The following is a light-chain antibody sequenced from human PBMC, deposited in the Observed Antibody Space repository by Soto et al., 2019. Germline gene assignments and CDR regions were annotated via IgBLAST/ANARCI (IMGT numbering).Light chain of an antibody. CDR3: QQYNKWPPYT. V-gene: IGKV3-15*01. CDR1: QSVSSN. CDR2: GAS. Sequence: EMVMTQSPATLSVSPGERATLSCRASQSVSSNLAWYQQKPGQAPRLLIYGASPRATGIPARFSGSGSGTEFTLHISSLQSEDFAVYYCQQYNKWPPYTFGQGTKLEIK. J-gene: IGKJ2*01.